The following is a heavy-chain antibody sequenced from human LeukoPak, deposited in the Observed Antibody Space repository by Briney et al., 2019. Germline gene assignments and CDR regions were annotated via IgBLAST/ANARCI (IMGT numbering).Heavy chain of an antibody. CDR2: INPDGRRT. V-gene: IGHV3-74*01. J-gene: IGHJ6*03. Sequence: PGGSLRLSCAASGFTFSNNWMHWVRQAPGKGLVWVSRINPDGRRTDYADSVKGRFTISRDNAKNTLYLQMNSLRSEDTAVYYCAREVEEVPTAMGVYYYYFMDVRGQGTTVTVSS. D-gene: IGHD2-2*01. CDR3: AREVEEVPTAMGVYYYYFMDV. CDR1: GFTFSNNW.